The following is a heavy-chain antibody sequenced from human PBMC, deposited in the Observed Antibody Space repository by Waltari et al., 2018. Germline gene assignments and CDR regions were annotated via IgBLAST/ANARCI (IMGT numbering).Heavy chain of an antibody. CDR1: GFTFSDHW. CDR2: INADGTRS. CDR3: ASLYCGRDCYPR. D-gene: IGHD2-21*01. J-gene: IGHJ4*02. Sequence: EVQLVESGGGLVQPGGSLRLSCAASGFTFSDHWMHWVRQDPGNGLGWVSGINADGTRSSYADSVRGRFTVSRDNAKSTLYLQMNSLRAEDTALYFCASLYCGRDCYPRWGQGTLVTVSS. V-gene: IGHV3-74*03.